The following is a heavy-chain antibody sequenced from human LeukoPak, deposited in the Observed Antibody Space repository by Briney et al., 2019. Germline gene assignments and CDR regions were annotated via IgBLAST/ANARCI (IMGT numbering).Heavy chain of an antibody. Sequence: GGSLRLSCAASGFTFSSYWMTWVRQAPGKGLEWVGFIRSKAYGGTTEYAASVKGRFTISRDDSKSIAYLQMNSLKTEDTAVYYCTGDQTPYYWGQGTLVTVSS. CDR3: TGDQTPYY. J-gene: IGHJ4*02. V-gene: IGHV3-49*04. CDR1: GFTFSSYW. CDR2: IRSKAYGGTT.